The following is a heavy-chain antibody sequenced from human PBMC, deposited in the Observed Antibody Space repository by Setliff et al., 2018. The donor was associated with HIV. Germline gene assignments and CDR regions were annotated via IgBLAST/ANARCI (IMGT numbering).Heavy chain of an antibody. J-gene: IGHJ6*02. V-gene: IGHV4-61*02. CDR1: GGSISSGTYY. Sequence: TSETLSLTCTVSGGSISSGTYYWSWIRQPAGKGLEWIGRVYASGSTNYNPSLMSRVTILVDTSKNQLSLKLSSVTAADTAGYYCARGKDDNFWSYGMDVWGQGTTVTVS. CDR3: ARGKDDNFWSYGMDV. D-gene: IGHD3-3*01. CDR2: VYASGST.